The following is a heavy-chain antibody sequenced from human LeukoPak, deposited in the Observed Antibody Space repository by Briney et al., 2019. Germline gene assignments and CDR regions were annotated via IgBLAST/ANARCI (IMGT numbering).Heavy chain of an antibody. D-gene: IGHD3-22*01. J-gene: IGHJ6*02. CDR3: ARDLHYYDSSGSPGYYYGMDV. CDR2: ISNSSSYI. CDR1: GFTFSSYS. V-gene: IGHV3-21*01. Sequence: GGSLRLSCAASGFTFSSYSMNWVRQAPGKGLEWLSSISNSSSYIYYADSVKGRFIIYRDNAKNSLYLQMNSLRAEDTAVYYCARDLHYYDSSGSPGYYYGMDVWGQGTTVTVSS.